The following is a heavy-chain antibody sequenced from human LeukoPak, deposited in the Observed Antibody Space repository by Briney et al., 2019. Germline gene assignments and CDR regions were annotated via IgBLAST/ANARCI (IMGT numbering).Heavy chain of an antibody. CDR2: IYYSGST. D-gene: IGHD3-10*02. V-gene: IGHV4-4*02. J-gene: IGHJ6*02. CDR3: ARAVLRRPHYYYGMDV. Sequence: SETLSLTCAVSGGSISSSYWWSWVRQPPGKGLEWIGEIYYSGSTNYNPSLKSRVTISVDKSKSQFSLKLSSVTAADTAVYYCARAVLRRPHYYYGMDVWGQGTTVTVSS. CDR1: GGSISSSYW.